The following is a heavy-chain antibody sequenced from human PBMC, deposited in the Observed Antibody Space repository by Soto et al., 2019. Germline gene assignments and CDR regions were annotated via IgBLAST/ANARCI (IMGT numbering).Heavy chain of an antibody. CDR3: ARISPAYDFWSGYHADY. V-gene: IGHV2-26*01. CDR2: IFSNDEK. J-gene: IGHJ4*02. D-gene: IGHD3-3*01. Sequence: ASGPTLVNPTETLTLTCTVSGFSLSNARMGVGWIRQPPGKALEWLAHIFSNDEKSYSTSLKSRLTISKDTSKSQVVLTMTNMDPVDTATYYCARISPAYDFWSGYHADYWGQGTLVTVSS. CDR1: GFSLSNARMG.